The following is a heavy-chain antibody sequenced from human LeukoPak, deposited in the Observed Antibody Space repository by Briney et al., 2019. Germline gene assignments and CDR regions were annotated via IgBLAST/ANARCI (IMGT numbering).Heavy chain of an antibody. CDR2: INWKSDKI. CDR3: AKDRYCTSSSCPIDY. CDR1: GYSFDEYA. V-gene: IGHV3-9*01. Sequence: GRSLRLSCVGSGYSFDEYAMHWVRQAPGKGLEWVSGINWKSDKIGYADSVKGRFTISRDNSRNSLYLQMNSLRVEDTALYYCAKDRYCTSSSCPIDYWGQGTMVTVSS. D-gene: IGHD2-2*01. J-gene: IGHJ4*02.